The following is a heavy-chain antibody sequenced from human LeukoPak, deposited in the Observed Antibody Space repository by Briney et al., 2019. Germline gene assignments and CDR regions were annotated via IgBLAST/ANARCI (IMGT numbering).Heavy chain of an antibody. CDR1: GFTFSSYA. D-gene: IGHD2-21*02. J-gene: IGHJ4*02. CDR3: ASGLPYCGGDCYPAGRFDY. CDR2: ISYDGSNK. V-gene: IGHV3-30-3*01. Sequence: GGSLRLSCAASGFTFSSYAMHWVRQAPGKGLEWVAVISYDGSNKYCADSVKGRFTISRDNSKNTLYLQMNSLRAEDTAVYYCASGLPYCGGDCYPAGRFDYWGQGTLVTVSS.